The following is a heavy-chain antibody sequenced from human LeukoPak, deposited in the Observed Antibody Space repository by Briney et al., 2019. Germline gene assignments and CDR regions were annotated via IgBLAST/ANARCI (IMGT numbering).Heavy chain of an antibody. D-gene: IGHD1-14*01. Sequence: GGSLRLSCVASGFTFSNYWMHWVRQAPGKGLVWVSYIHSDGTTTNYADSVRGRFTISRDNAKNTLYLQMNSLRAKDTVVYYCARDSSLPDYWGQGTLVTVFS. V-gene: IGHV3-74*01. J-gene: IGHJ4*02. CDR2: IHSDGTTT. CDR1: GFTFSNYW. CDR3: ARDSSLPDY.